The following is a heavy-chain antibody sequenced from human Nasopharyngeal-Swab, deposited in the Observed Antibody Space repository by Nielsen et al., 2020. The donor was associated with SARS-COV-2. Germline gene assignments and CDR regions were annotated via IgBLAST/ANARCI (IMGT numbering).Heavy chain of an antibody. J-gene: IGHJ6*02. D-gene: IGHD2-15*01. CDR2: ISSNSSYI. Sequence: GGSLRLSCAASGFTFSSYSMNWVRQAPGKGLEWVSSISSNSSYIYYADSVKGRFTISRDNAKNSLYLQMNSLRAEDTAVYYCAREARGVVAYYYYYGMDVWGQGTTVTVSS. CDR3: AREARGVVAYYYYYGMDV. V-gene: IGHV3-21*01. CDR1: GFTFSSYS.